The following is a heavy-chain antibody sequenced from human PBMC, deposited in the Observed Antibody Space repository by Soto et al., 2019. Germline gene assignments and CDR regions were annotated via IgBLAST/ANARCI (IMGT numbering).Heavy chain of an antibody. CDR2: INVYNGNT. J-gene: IGHJ4*02. D-gene: IGHD3-3*01. CDR3: ARAEERITIFGVDIPPAHFDY. CDR1: GYTFTNYG. V-gene: IGHV1-18*01. Sequence: GASVKVSCKASGYTFTNYGISWVRQAPGQGLEWMGWINVYNGNTKYAQKVQGRVTMTTDTSTSTAYMELRSLRSEDTAVYYCARAEERITIFGVDIPPAHFDYWGQGTLVTVSS.